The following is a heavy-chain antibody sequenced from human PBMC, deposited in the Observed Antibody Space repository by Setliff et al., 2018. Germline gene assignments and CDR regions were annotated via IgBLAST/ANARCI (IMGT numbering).Heavy chain of an antibody. CDR1: RFTFSNYA. CDR3: CSGSYLFVY. D-gene: IGHD1-26*01. Sequence: GGSLRLSCAASRFTFSNYAMSWVRQAPGKGLEWVSAISASGRTTYSADSVKGRFTISRDNSKNTLYLQMNSLRAEDTAVYYCCSGSYLFVYWGQGSLVTVSS. J-gene: IGHJ4*02. V-gene: IGHV3-23*01. CDR2: ISASGRTT.